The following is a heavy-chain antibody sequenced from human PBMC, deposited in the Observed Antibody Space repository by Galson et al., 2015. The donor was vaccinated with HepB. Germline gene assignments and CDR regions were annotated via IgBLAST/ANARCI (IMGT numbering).Heavy chain of an antibody. Sequence: SVKVSCKAFGYTFSSYDVTWVRQASGQGLEWMGWMNPNSGNTGYAPEFQDRVTMTGDTSMSTAYMELSSLRSEDTAVYYCARRESGPLRNFGPWGQGILVTVSS. CDR2: MNPNSGNT. V-gene: IGHV1-8*01. D-gene: IGHD1-14*01. J-gene: IGHJ5*02. CDR3: ARRESGPLRNFGP. CDR1: GYTFSSYD.